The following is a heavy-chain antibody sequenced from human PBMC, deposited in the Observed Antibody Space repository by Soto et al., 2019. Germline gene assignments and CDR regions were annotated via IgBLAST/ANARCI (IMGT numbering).Heavy chain of an antibody. Sequence: ASVKVSCKVSGYTLTELSMHWVRQAPGKGLEWMGGFDPEDGETIYAQKFPGRVTMTEDTSTDTAYMELSSLRSEDTAVYYCATKGLTWWNDERKLGMDVWGQGTTVTVSS. CDR3: ATKGLTWWNDERKLGMDV. CDR2: FDPEDGET. J-gene: IGHJ6*02. CDR1: GYTLTELS. D-gene: IGHD1-1*01. V-gene: IGHV1-24*01.